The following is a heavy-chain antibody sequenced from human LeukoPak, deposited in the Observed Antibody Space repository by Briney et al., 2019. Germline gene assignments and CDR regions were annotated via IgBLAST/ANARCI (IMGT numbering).Heavy chain of an antibody. CDR2: IIPIFGTA. CDR3: ATPSGHYGDYPGGYYYYMDV. J-gene: IGHJ6*03. V-gene: IGHV1-69*05. Sequence: GASVKVSCKASGGTFSSYAISWVRQAPGQGLEWMGGIIPIFGTANYAQKVQGRVTITTDESTSTAYMELSSLRSEDTAVYYCATPSGHYGDYPGGYYYYMDVWGKGTTVTVSS. D-gene: IGHD4-17*01. CDR1: GGTFSSYA.